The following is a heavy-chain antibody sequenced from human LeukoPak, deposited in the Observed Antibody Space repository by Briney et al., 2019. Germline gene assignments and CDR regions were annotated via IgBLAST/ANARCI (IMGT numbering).Heavy chain of an antibody. Sequence: PSGTLSLTCAVSGGSISSSNWWSWVRQPPGKGLEWIGEIYHSGSTNYNPSLKSRVTISADKSKNQFSLELSSVTAADTAVYYCARDTVRGSHPDAFHIWGQGTMVTVSS. D-gene: IGHD3-10*01. CDR2: IYHSGST. V-gene: IGHV4-4*02. J-gene: IGHJ3*02. CDR3: ARDTVRGSHPDAFHI. CDR1: GGSISSSNW.